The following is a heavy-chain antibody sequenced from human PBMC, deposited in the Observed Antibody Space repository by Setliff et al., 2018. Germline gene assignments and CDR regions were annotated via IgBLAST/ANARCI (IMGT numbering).Heavy chain of an antibody. D-gene: IGHD3-10*01. V-gene: IGHV4-39*01. CDR2: MYYSGST. Sequence: SETLSLTCSVSGGSISSGSYYWGWIRQSPGKGLEWIGSMYYSGSTYYDPSLKGRVTLSVDTTKSQFSLKLTSMTAADTAVYFCARHLLVQGTYHFDYWGQGSPVTVSS. CDR3: ARHLLVQGTYHFDY. J-gene: IGHJ4*02. CDR1: GGSISSGSYY.